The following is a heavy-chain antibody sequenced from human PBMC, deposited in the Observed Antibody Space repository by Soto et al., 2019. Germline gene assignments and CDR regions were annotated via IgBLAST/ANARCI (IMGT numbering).Heavy chain of an antibody. D-gene: IGHD3-10*01. V-gene: IGHV3-9*01. CDR1: GFTFDDYA. CDR3: AKAGSGSYYNGFDY. CDR2: SSWNSGSI. Sequence: EVQLVESGGGLVQPGRSLRLSCAASGFTFDDYAMHWVRQAPGKGLEWVSGSSWNSGSIGYADSVKGRFTISRDNAKNSLYLQMNSLRAEDTALYYCAKAGSGSYYNGFDYWGQGTLVTVSS. J-gene: IGHJ4*02.